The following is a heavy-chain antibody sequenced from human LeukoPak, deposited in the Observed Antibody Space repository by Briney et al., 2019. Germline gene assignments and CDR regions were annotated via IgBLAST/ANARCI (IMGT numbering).Heavy chain of an antibody. D-gene: IGHD3-9*01. J-gene: IGHJ4*02. CDR3: ANSLRYFDWLFDY. CDR1: GFTFSNYS. V-gene: IGHV3-21*01. CDR2: ISSSSSYI. Sequence: PGGSLRLSCAASGFTFSNYSMNWVRQAPGKGLEWVSSISSSSSYIFYADSVKGRFAISRDNAKNSLYPQMNSLRAEDTAVYCCANSLRYFDWLFDYWGQGTLVTVSS.